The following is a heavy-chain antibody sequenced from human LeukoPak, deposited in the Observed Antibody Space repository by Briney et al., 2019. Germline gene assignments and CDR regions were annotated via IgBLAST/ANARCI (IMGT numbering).Heavy chain of an antibody. V-gene: IGHV3-30*02. CDR1: GFTFSSYG. CDR3: ARGVGFRGYVEY. J-gene: IGHJ1*01. CDR2: IQDDGSYK. Sequence: GGSLRLSCAASGFTFSSYGMHWVRQAPGKGLEWVTFIQDDGSYKDYADSVKGRFTISRDNAKNSLYLQMNSLRAEDTAVYYCARGVGFRGYVEYWGPGILVTVSS. D-gene: IGHD5-12*01.